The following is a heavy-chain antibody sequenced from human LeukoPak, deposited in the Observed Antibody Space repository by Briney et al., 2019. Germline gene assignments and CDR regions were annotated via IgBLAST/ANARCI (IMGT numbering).Heavy chain of an antibody. CDR3: AREFKTARGFDY. D-gene: IGHD3-10*01. Sequence: GGSLRLSCAASGFSFSSYWMTWVRQAPGKGLEWVANIKQDGSEKYSVDSVKGRFTISRDNAKNSLYLQMNSLRAEDTAVYYCAREFKTARGFDYWGQGTLVTVSS. J-gene: IGHJ4*02. V-gene: IGHV3-7*03. CDR2: IKQDGSEK. CDR1: GFSFSSYW.